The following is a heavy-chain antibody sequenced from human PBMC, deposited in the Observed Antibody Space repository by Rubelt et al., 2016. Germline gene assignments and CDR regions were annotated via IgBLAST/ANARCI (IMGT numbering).Heavy chain of an antibody. CDR2: NYYSGST. J-gene: IGHJ4*02. Sequence: QLQLQESGPGLVKPSETLSLTCTVSGGSISSSSYYWGWIRQPPGKGLEWIGSNYYSGSTYYNPSLKSRGTISVDTSKNQFSRKLSSVTAADTAVYYCARRGAIFGVVIYFDYWGQGTLVTVSS. CDR3: ARRGAIFGVVIYFDY. CDR1: GGSISSSSYY. V-gene: IGHV4-39*01. D-gene: IGHD3-3*01.